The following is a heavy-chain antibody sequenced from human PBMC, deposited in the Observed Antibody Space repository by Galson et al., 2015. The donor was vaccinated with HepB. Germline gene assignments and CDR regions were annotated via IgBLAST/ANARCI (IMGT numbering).Heavy chain of an antibody. CDR3: ARGRRSSSWYGLDY. D-gene: IGHD6-13*01. CDR2: ISYDGNNK. V-gene: IGHV3-30-3*01. Sequence: SLRLSCAASGFTFRSYAMHWVRQAPGKGLEWVAVISYDGNNKYYADSVKGRFTISRDNSKNTLYLQVSSLRVEDTAVYCCARGRRSSSWYGLDYWGQGTLVTVSS. J-gene: IGHJ4*02. CDR1: GFTFRSYA.